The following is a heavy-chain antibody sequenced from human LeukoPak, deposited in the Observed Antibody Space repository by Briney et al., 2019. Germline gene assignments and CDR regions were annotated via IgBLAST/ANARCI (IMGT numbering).Heavy chain of an antibody. Sequence: SGGSLRLSCAASGFTFNNYWMHWVRQAPGKGLVWVSRINSDGSNTNYADSVKGRFTISRDNAKNTLYLQMNSLRVEDTAVFYCARDQYDTWSRRGNFDSWGQGTLVIVSS. CDR3: ARDQYDTWSRRGNFDS. CDR1: GFTFNNYW. D-gene: IGHD3-3*01. J-gene: IGHJ4*02. CDR2: INSDGSNT. V-gene: IGHV3-74*01.